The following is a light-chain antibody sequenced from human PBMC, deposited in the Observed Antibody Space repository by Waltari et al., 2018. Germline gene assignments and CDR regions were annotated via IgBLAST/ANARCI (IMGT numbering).Light chain of an antibody. V-gene: IGLV8-61*01. Sequence: QTVVTQEPSFSVSPGGTVTLTCGLRSGSVSTSYYPSWYQQTPGRPPRTLIYNTNTRSSGVPDRFSGSILGNKAALTITGAQADDESDYYCVLYMTSGISVFGGGTKLTVL. CDR3: VLYMTSGISV. CDR2: NTN. J-gene: IGLJ3*02. CDR1: SGSVSTSYY.